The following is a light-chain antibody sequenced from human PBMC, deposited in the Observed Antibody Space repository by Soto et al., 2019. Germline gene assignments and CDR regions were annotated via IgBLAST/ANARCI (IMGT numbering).Light chain of an antibody. CDR1: QSVGSNY. CDR3: QQYRRSPYT. CDR2: GAS. Sequence: EIVLTQSPGTLSLSPGERATLSCRASQSVGSNYLAWYHQKPGQAPRLLIFGASGRATGIPDRFSGSGSGTNFTITIGILDAEVVAVYCCQQYRRSPYTFGQGTKVDIK. J-gene: IGKJ2*01. V-gene: IGKV3-20*01.